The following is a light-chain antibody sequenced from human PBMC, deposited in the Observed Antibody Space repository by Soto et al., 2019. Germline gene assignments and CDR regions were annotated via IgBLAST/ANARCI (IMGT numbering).Light chain of an antibody. CDR3: SSYAGSNKPLV. V-gene: IGLV2-8*01. CDR1: SSDVGGYNY. Sequence: QSALTQPPSASGSPGQSVTISCTGTSSDVGGYNYVSWYQQHSGKAPKLMIYEVSKRPSGVPDRFSGSKSGSTASLTVSGLQAEDEEDYYCSSYAGSNKPLVLGTGTK. J-gene: IGLJ1*01. CDR2: EVS.